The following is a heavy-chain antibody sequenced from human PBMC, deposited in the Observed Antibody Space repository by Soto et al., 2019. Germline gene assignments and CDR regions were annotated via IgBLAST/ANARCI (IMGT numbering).Heavy chain of an antibody. CDR3: ARGQTGSYSYYYYYYMDV. D-gene: IGHD3-10*01. J-gene: IGHJ6*03. Sequence: ASVKVSCKASGYTFTSYGISWVRQAPGQGLEWMGWISAYNGNTNYAQKLQGRVTMTTDTSTSTAYMELRSLRSDDTAVYYCARGQTGSYSYYYYYYMDVWGKGTTVTVSS. CDR2: ISAYNGNT. V-gene: IGHV1-18*01. CDR1: GYTFTSYG.